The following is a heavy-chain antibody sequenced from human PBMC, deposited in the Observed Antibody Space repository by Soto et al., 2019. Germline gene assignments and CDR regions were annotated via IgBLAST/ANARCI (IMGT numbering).Heavy chain of an antibody. J-gene: IGHJ6*02. V-gene: IGHV1-2*02. Sequence: ASVKVSCKASGYTFTGYYMHWVRQAPGQGLEWMGWINPNSGGTNYAQKFQGRVTMTRDTSISTAYMALSRLRSDDTAVYYSARGEVVPAGDYYYGMDVGGQGTTVTVS. CDR1: GYTFTGYY. D-gene: IGHD2-2*01. CDR3: ARGEVVPAGDYYYGMDV. CDR2: INPNSGGT.